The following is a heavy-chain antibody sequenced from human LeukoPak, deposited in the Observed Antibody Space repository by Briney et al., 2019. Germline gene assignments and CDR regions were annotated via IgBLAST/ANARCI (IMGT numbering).Heavy chain of an antibody. CDR2: INPNSGGT. J-gene: IGHJ4*02. CDR3: ASGEPRYSSRIVVGDN. Sequence: ASVKVSCKASGYTFTGYYMHWVRQAPGQGLEWMRWINPNSGGTKYAQKFQGRVTMTRDTSISTAYMELSSLTSDDTAVYYCASGEPRYSSRIVVGDNWGQGTLVTVSS. CDR1: GYTFTGYY. V-gene: IGHV1-2*02. D-gene: IGHD3-22*01.